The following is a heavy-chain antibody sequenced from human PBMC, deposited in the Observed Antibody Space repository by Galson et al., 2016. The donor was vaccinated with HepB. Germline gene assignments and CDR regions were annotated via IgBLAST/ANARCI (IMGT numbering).Heavy chain of an antibody. Sequence: SLRLSCAGSGFSFNDYAMNWVRQAPGTGLEWVSGISRSGDVPYYADSVKGRFRISRDNARSRVYLEMNSLRVDDSAVYYCAKFQGGYSFFGGQGMLGSASS. CDR1: GFSFNDYA. J-gene: IGHJ4*02. V-gene: IGHV3-23*01. CDR3: AKFQGGYSFF. D-gene: IGHD5-18*01. CDR2: ISRSGDVP.